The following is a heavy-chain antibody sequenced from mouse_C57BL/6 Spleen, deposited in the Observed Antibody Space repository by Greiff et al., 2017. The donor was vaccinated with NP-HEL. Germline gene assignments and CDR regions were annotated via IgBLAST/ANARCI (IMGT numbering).Heavy chain of an antibody. V-gene: IGHV1-50*01. CDR3: ARSGILDYVRYAMDY. CDR1: GYTFTSYW. Sequence: QVQLQQPGAELVKPGASVKLSCKASGYTFTSYWMQWVKQRPGQGLEWIGEIDPSDSYTTYNHKFKGKAPLTVDTSSSPAYMQRSSRTSEDSAVYYGARSGILDYVRYAMDYWGQGTSVTVSS. D-gene: IGHD2-4*01. CDR2: IDPSDSYT. J-gene: IGHJ4*01.